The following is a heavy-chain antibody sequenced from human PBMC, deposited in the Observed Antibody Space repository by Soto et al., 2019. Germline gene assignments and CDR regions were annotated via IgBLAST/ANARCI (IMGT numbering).Heavy chain of an antibody. Sequence: EVQLVESGGGLVQPGGSLRLSCAGSGFRFSTYSMNWVRQAPGKGLECVSSINSGSGYVNYTDSVKGRFTITRDDAKNLVFLQMNSLRAEDTAIYYCARDYGDYWGGRYFDYWGQGILVTVSS. CDR3: ARDYGDYWGGRYFDY. CDR2: INSGSGYV. D-gene: IGHD4-17*01. CDR1: GFRFSTYS. V-gene: IGHV3-21*02. J-gene: IGHJ4*02.